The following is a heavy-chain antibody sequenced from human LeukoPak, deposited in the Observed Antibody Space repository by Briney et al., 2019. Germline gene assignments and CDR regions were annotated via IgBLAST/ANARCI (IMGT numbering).Heavy chain of an antibody. Sequence: GGSLRLSCAASGFTFSSYAMSWVRQAPGKGLEWVSAISGSGGSTYYADSVKGRFTISRDNSKNTLYLQMNSLRAEDTAVYYCARGSRGWNFFDYWGQGTLVTVSS. CDR1: GFTFSSYA. D-gene: IGHD1-7*01. J-gene: IGHJ4*02. V-gene: IGHV3-23*01. CDR3: ARGSRGWNFFDY. CDR2: ISGSGGST.